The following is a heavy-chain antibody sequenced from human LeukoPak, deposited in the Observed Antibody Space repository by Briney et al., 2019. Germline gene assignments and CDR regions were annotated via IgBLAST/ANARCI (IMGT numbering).Heavy chain of an antibody. CDR3: AKNLEKGKYYYDSRGY. Sequence: GGSLRLSCAASGFTFSSYAMSWVRQAPGKGLEWVSAISGGGGSTYYADSVKGRFTISRDNSKNTLYLQMNSLRAEDTAVYYCAKNLEKGKYYYDSRGYWGQGTLVTVSS. CDR2: ISGGGGST. V-gene: IGHV3-23*01. CDR1: GFTFSSYA. D-gene: IGHD3-22*01. J-gene: IGHJ4*02.